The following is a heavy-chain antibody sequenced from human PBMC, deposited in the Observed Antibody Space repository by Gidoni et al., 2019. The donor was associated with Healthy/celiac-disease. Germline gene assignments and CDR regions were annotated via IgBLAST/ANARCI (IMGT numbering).Heavy chain of an antibody. CDR1: GFTFSSYS. V-gene: IGHV3-21*01. D-gene: IGHD2-21*02. CDR3: ARDRHIVVVTDAFDI. J-gene: IGHJ3*02. Sequence: EVQLVESGGGLVKPGGSLRLSCAASGFTFSSYSMNWVRQAPGKGLEWVSSISSSSSYIYYADSVKGRFTISRDNAKNSLYLQMNSLRAEDTAVYYCARDRHIVVVTDAFDIWGQGTMVTVSS. CDR2: ISSSSSYI.